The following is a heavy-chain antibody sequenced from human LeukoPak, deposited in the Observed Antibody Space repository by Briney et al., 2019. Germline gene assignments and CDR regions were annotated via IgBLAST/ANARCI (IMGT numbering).Heavy chain of an antibody. J-gene: IGHJ4*02. Sequence: ALVKVSCKASGYTFIHYFIHWVRQAPGQGLEWMGRINSNTGVTEYTQKFQGRVTMTRDTSITTVYMELSSLTSDDSAVYYCARDYSSTSNWELDYWGQGTLVTVSS. CDR3: ARDYSSTSNWELDY. CDR2: INSNTGVT. CDR1: GYTFIHYF. D-gene: IGHD7-27*01. V-gene: IGHV1-2*06.